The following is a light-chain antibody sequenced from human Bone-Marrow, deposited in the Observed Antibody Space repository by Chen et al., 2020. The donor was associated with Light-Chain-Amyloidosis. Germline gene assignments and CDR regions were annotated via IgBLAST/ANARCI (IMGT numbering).Light chain of an antibody. CDR3: QSADSSGTYEVI. CDR1: DLPTKY. CDR2: RDT. J-gene: IGLJ2*01. Sequence: SYELTQPPSVSVSPGQTARITCSGDDLPTKYAYWYQQKPGQAPVLVIHRDTERPSGISERFSGSSSGTTATLNHSGVQAEDEADYYCQSADSSGTYEVIFGGGTKLAGL. V-gene: IGLV3-25*03.